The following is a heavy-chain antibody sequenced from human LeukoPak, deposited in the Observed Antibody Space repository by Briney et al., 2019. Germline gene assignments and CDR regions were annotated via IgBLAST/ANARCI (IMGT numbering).Heavy chain of an antibody. CDR2: INPNSGGT. J-gene: IGHJ6*03. Sequence: GASVKVSCKASGYTFTGYYMHWVRQAPGQGLEWMGWINPNSGGTSYAQKFQGRVTMTRDTSISTAYMELSRLRSGDTAVYYCARDLYSSSRSHYYYYRDVWGKGTTVTVSS. CDR1: GYTFTGYY. CDR3: ARDLYSSSRSHYYYYRDV. D-gene: IGHD6-6*01. V-gene: IGHV1-2*02.